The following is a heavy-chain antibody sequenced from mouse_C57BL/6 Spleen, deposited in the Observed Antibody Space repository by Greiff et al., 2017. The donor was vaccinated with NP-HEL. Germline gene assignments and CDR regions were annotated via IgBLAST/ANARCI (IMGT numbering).Heavy chain of an antibody. Sequence: EVQLQQSGPVLVKPGASVKMSCKASGYTFTDYYMNWVKQSHGKSLEWIGVINPYNGGTSYNQKFKGKATLTVDKSSSTACMELNSLTSEDSAVYYCARPLYYGSSYGFAYWGQGTLVTVSA. CDR1: GYTFTDYY. CDR2: INPYNGGT. J-gene: IGHJ3*01. CDR3: ARPLYYGSSYGFAY. D-gene: IGHD1-1*01. V-gene: IGHV1-19*01.